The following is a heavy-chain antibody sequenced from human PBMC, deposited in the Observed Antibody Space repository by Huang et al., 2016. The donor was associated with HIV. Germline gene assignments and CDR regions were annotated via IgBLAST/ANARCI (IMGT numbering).Heavy chain of an antibody. J-gene: IGHJ5*02. CDR2: FIPIFGTA. Sequence: QVLLVQSGAEGRKPGSSVKVSCTAFGGTFSSYAISWVRKAPGQGLEWMGGFIPIFGTANYPQRFQGRVTITVDESTNTGYMELTRLTSEDTAVYYCARTAYSYGFRQGYNWFDPWGQGTPVTVSS. CDR3: ARTAYSYGFRQGYNWFDP. D-gene: IGHD5-18*01. CDR1: GGTFSSYA. V-gene: IGHV1-69*13.